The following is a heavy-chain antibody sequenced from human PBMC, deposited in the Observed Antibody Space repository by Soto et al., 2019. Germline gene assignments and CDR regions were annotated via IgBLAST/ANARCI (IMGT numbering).Heavy chain of an antibody. CDR3: ARYPYIEYYFWSGYYTGGSYYYYGMDV. CDR1: GFTFSSYS. Sequence: EVQLVESGGGLVKPGGSLRLSCAASGFTFSSYSMNWVRQAPGKGLEWVSSISSSSSYIYYADSVKGRFTISRHNAKNSLYLQMNILRAEDTAVYYCARYPYIEYYFWSGYYTGGSYYYYGMDVWGQGTTVTVSS. J-gene: IGHJ6*02. CDR2: ISSSSSYI. V-gene: IGHV3-21*01. D-gene: IGHD3-3*01.